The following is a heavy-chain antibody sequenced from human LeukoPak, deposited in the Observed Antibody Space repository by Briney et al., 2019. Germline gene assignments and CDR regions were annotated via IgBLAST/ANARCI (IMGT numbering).Heavy chain of an antibody. V-gene: IGHV3-23*01. CDR2: ISGSGGST. D-gene: IGHD5-18*01. Sequence: LGGSLRLSCAASGFTFSSYVMSWVRQAPGKGLEWVSAISGSGGSTYYADSVKGRFTISRDNSKNTLYLQMNSLRAEDTAVYYCAKDWRRGYSYGFDYWGQGTLVTVSS. CDR3: AKDWRRGYSYGFDY. CDR1: GFTFSSYV. J-gene: IGHJ4*02.